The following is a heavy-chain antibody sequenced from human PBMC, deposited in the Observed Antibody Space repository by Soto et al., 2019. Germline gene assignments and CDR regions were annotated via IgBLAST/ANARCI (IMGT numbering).Heavy chain of an antibody. CDR2: IIPIFGTA. J-gene: IGHJ3*02. V-gene: IGHV1-69*01. CDR1: GGTFSSYA. Sequence: QVQLVQSGAEVKKPGSSVKVSCKASGGTFSSYAISWVRQAPGQGLEWMGGIIPIFGTANYAQKFQGRVTINADESTSTAYMELSSLRSEDTAVYYCARATRTITMILLGAFDIWGQGTMVTVSS. CDR3: ARATRTITMILLGAFDI. D-gene: IGHD3-22*01.